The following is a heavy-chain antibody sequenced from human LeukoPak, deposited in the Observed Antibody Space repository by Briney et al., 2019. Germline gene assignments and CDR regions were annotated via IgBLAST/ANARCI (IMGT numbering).Heavy chain of an antibody. J-gene: IGHJ6*02. CDR3: ARGPCSSPSCYHYYGMDV. V-gene: IGHV4-59*12. CDR2: IYYSGST. D-gene: IGHD2-2*01. Sequence: PSETLSLTCTVSGGSISSYYWCWIRQPPGKGLEWIGYIYYSGSTNYNPSLKSRVTISVDTSKNQFSLKLSSVTAADTAVYYCARGPCSSPSCYHYYGMDVWGQGTTVTVSS. CDR1: GGSISSYY.